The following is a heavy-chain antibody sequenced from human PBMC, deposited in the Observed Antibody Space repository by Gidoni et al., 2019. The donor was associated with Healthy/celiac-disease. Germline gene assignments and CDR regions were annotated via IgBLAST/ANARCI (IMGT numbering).Heavy chain of an antibody. CDR2: INHSGST. CDR3: AGGGGYYYYYMDV. CDR1: GGSFSGYY. V-gene: IGHV4-34*01. D-gene: IGHD1-26*01. J-gene: IGHJ6*03. Sequence: QVQLQQWGAGLFKPSETLSLPCAVYGGSFSGYYWSWIRQPPGKGLEWIGEINHSGSTNYNPSLKSRVTISVDTSKNQFSLKLSSVTAADTAVYYCAGGGGYYYYYMDVWGKGTTVTVSS.